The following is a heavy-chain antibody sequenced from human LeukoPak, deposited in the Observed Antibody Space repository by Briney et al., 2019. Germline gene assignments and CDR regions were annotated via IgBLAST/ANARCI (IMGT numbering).Heavy chain of an antibody. CDR3: ARVVPEDYYDSSGYLDY. J-gene: IGHJ4*02. CDR2: IFYNGNT. D-gene: IGHD3-22*01. CDR1: DGSMSPYY. Sequence: SETLSLTCTVSDGSMSPYYWSWIRQSPGKGLEWIAYIFYNGNTKYNPSLWSRVTISIDTSRNQVFLNLNSVTAADTAVYYCARVVPEDYYDSSGYLDYWGQGTLVTVSS. V-gene: IGHV4-59*01.